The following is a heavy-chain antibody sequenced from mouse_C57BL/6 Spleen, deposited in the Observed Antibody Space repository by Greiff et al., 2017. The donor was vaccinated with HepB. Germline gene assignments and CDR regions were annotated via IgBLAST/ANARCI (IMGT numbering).Heavy chain of an antibody. CDR2: ISNGGGST. D-gene: IGHD4-1*01. CDR1: GFTFSDYY. V-gene: IGHV5-12*01. Sequence: EVKVVESGGGLVQPGGSLKLSCAASGFTFSDYYMYWVRQTPEKRLEWVAYISNGGGSTYYPDTVKGRFTISRDNAKNTLYLQMSRLKSEDTAMYYCARPRTGTTWFAYWGQGTLVTVSA. J-gene: IGHJ3*01. CDR3: ARPRTGTTWFAY.